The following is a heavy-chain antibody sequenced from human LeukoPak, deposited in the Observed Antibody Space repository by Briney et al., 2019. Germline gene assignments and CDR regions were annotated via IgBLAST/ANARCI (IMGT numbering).Heavy chain of an antibody. J-gene: IGHJ4*02. CDR1: GFTCSNFW. V-gene: IGHV3-74*01. Sequence: SGGSLRLSCAASGFTCSNFWMHWVRQTPGKGRVWVSRINSDGSSTTYADSVKGRFTISRDNAKNTLYLQMNSLRAEDTAVYYCARDVWGTLDYWGQGTLVTVSS. CDR2: INSDGSST. CDR3: ARDVWGTLDY. D-gene: IGHD1/OR15-1a*01.